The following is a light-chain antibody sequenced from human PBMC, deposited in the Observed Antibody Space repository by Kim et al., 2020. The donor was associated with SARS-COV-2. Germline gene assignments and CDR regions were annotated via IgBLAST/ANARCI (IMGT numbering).Light chain of an antibody. CDR3: QSYDSSNVV. CDR2: EDN. Sequence: GKTVTISCTRSSGGIASNYVQWYQQRPGSAPTTVIYEDNQRPSGVPDRFSGSIDSSSNSASLTIYGLKTEDEADYYCQSYDSSNVVFGGGTQLTVL. J-gene: IGLJ2*01. V-gene: IGLV6-57*03. CDR1: SGGIASNY.